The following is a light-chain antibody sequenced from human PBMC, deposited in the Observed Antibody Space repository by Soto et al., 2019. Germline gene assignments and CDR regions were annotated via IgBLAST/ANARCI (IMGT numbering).Light chain of an antibody. V-gene: IGLV2-14*03. CDR3: SSYTGSSTLYV. J-gene: IGLJ1*01. Sequence: QSALTQPASVSGSPGQSITISCTGTSSDVGGYDYVSWYQQHPGKAPKLMIYDVGNRPSGVSNRFSGSRSGNTASLTISGLQAEDEAEYYCSSYTGSSTLYVFGAGTKLTVL. CDR2: DVG. CDR1: SSDVGGYDY.